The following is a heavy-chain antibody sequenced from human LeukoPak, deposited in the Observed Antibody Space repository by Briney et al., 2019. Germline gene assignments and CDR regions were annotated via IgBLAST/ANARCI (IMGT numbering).Heavy chain of an antibody. CDR2: ISGSGGST. Sequence: GGSLRLSCAASGFTFSSYGMSWVRQAPGKGLEWVSAISGSGGSTYYADSVKGRFTISRDNSKNTLYLQMNSLRAEDTAVYYCAKDRYGDNTQYYFDYWGQGTLVTVSS. D-gene: IGHD4-17*01. V-gene: IGHV3-23*01. CDR3: AKDRYGDNTQYYFDY. J-gene: IGHJ4*02. CDR1: GFTFSSYG.